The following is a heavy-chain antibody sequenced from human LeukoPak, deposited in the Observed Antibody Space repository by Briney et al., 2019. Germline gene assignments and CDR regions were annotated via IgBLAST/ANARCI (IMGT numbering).Heavy chain of an antibody. D-gene: IGHD2-2*02. CDR2: INHSGST. Sequence: SETLSLTCAVYGGSFSGYYWSWIRQPPGKGLEWIGEINHSGSTNYNPSLKSRVTISVDTSKNQFSLKLSSVTAADTAVYYCARHAGYCSSTSCYTIFDYWGQGTLVTVSS. V-gene: IGHV4-34*01. J-gene: IGHJ4*02. CDR1: GGSFSGYY. CDR3: ARHAGYCSSTSCYTIFDY.